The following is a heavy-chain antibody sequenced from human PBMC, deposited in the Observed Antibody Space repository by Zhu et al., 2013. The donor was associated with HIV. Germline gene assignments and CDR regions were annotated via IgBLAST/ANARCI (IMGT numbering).Heavy chain of an antibody. CDR3: TRGMEGQTMTAFDI. CDR2: IIPMLGTP. CDR1: GGTFGKSG. V-gene: IGHV1-69*06. J-gene: IGHJ3*02. Sequence: QVHLVQSGAEVKKPGSSVKVSCTTSGGTFGKSGIYWLRQAPVVGLEWMGGIIPMLGTPNYAQKFHGRLTMTADISTGTVNMDLRTLTSDDMALYYCTRGMEGQTMTAFDIWGPGTMVTVSS. D-gene: IGHD1-1*01.